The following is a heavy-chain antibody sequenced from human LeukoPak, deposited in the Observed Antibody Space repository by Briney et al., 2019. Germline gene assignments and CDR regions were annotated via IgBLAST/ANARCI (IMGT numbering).Heavy chain of an antibody. V-gene: IGHV1-2*02. Sequence: ASVQVSCKASGYTFTAYYIHWVRQAPRHGLEWMGWINPNSGDTDYSQKFRGRVTMTRDTSISTTYMELSRLASDDTAIYYCARDRTASWYGGEDYWGQGTLVTVSS. CDR1: GYTFTAYY. D-gene: IGHD6-13*01. J-gene: IGHJ4*02. CDR3: ARDRTASWYGGEDY. CDR2: INPNSGDT.